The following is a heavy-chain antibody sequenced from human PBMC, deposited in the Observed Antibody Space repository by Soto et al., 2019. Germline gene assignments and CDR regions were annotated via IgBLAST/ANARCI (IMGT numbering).Heavy chain of an antibody. CDR2: ISWNSGSI. CDR3: AKDGSYNWISGWFDP. D-gene: IGHD1-20*01. CDR1: GFTFDDYA. Sequence: EVQLVESGGGLVQPGRSLRLSCAASGFTFDDYAMHWVRQAPGKGLEWVSGISWNSGSIGYADSVKGRFTISRDNAKNSLYLQMNSLRAEDTALYYCAKDGSYNWISGWFDPWGQGTLVTVSS. V-gene: IGHV3-9*01. J-gene: IGHJ5*02.